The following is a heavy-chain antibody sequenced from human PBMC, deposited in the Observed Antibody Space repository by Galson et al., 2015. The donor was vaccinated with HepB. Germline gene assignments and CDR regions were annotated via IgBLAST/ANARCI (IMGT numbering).Heavy chain of an antibody. CDR2: IYRGCST. CDR3: ASRYSSSWAALDY. CDR1: GFTVSNNY. V-gene: IGHV3-53*01. D-gene: IGHD6-13*01. Sequence: SLRLSCAASGFTVSNNYMSWVRQAPGKGLEWVSIIYRGCSTYYADSVKGRFTISRDDSKNTLFLQMNSLRAEDTALYYCASRYSSSWAALDYWGQGTLVTVSS. J-gene: IGHJ4*02.